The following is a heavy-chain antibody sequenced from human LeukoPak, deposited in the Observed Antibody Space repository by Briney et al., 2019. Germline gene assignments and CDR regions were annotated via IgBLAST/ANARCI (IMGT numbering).Heavy chain of an antibody. Sequence: GGSLRLSCAASGFTVSSDYMSWVRQAPGKGLEWVSVICSGGSTYYADSVKGRFTISRDNSKNTLYLQMNSLRAEDTAVYYCARDGYGSGSYYYYGMDVWGQGTTVTVSS. D-gene: IGHD3-10*01. CDR3: ARDGYGSGSYYYYGMDV. CDR2: ICSGGST. V-gene: IGHV3-66*01. J-gene: IGHJ6*02. CDR1: GFTVSSDY.